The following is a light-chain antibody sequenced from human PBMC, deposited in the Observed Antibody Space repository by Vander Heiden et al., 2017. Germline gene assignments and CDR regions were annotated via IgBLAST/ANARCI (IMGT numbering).Light chain of an antibody. Sequence: DIQMTQSPSSLSASVGDRVTITCRASQRISGYVNWYQQRPGKAPKLLIYAASNLQSGVPSRFSGRGSGTDFTLIISSLQPEDFATYSCQQSYGTPWTFGQGTKVEIK. CDR1: QRISGY. CDR3: QQSYGTPWT. J-gene: IGKJ1*01. CDR2: AAS. V-gene: IGKV1-39*01.